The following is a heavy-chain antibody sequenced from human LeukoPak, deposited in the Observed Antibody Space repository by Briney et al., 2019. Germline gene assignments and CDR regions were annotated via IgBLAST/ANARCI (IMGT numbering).Heavy chain of an antibody. CDR3: ARRGIIVVVPASYGHYYYYYYMDV. J-gene: IGHJ6*03. Sequence: GESLRLSCAASGFTFSSYWMSWVRQAPGKGLEWVANIKQDGSEKYYVDSVKGRFTISRDNAKNSLYLQMNSLRAEDTAVYYCARRGIIVVVPASYGHYYYYYYMDVWGKGTTVTVSS. CDR1: GFTFSSYW. D-gene: IGHD2-2*01. CDR2: IKQDGSEK. V-gene: IGHV3-7*01.